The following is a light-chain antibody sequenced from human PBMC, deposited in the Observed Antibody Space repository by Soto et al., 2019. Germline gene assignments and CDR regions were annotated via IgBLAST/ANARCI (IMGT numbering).Light chain of an antibody. J-gene: IGKJ4*01. CDR1: QSVSSY. V-gene: IGKV3-11*01. Sequence: EIVLTQSPATLSLSPGERATLSCRASQSVSSYLVWYQQKPGQAPRLLIYDAHNSAPGIPARFSGSGAGTDFTLPISSLEPEDFADYYSQQRSDWPPLTFGGGTKVEIK. CDR2: DAH. CDR3: QQRSDWPPLT.